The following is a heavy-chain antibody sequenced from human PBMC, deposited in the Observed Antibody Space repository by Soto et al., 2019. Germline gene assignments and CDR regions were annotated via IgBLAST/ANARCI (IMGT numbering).Heavy chain of an antibody. Sequence: QVQLVHSGAEVKKPGSSVKVSCTASGGTFSSYTISWVRQAPGQGLEWMGRIIPILGIANYAQKFQGRVTITEDKSTSPAYMELSSLRSEVTAAYYCAMPRCTDVLCYTRGSWFDPWGQGALVTVSS. J-gene: IGHJ5*02. CDR1: GGTFSSYT. D-gene: IGHD2-8*01. CDR3: AMPRCTDVLCYTRGSWFDP. CDR2: IIPILGIA. V-gene: IGHV1-69*02.